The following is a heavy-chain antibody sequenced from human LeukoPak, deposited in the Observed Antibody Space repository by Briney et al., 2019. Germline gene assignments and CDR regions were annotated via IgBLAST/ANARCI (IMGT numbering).Heavy chain of an antibody. J-gene: IGHJ4*02. D-gene: IGHD6-19*01. CDR2: IKHDGSEK. V-gene: IGHV3-7*01. Sequence: GGSLRLSCAASGFTFSSYAMSWVRQAPGKGLEWVANIKHDGSEKYYVDSVKGRFTISGDNAKYSLYLQMNSLRAEDTAVYYCARGGYSSGWYADHFDYWGQGTLVTVSS. CDR1: GFTFSSYA. CDR3: ARGGYSSGWYADHFDY.